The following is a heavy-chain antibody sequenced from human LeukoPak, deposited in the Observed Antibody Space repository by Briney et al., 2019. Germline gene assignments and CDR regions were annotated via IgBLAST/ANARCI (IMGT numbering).Heavy chain of an antibody. CDR3: ANGGTYSSGP. CDR1: GFTFSNSW. Sequence: PGGSLRLSCAASGFTFSNSWMSWVRQAPGKGLEWVATIKPDGSAQYYVDSVKGRFTISRVNAKNSLFLQINSLRAEDTAVYYCANGGTYSSGPWGQGTLVTVSS. V-gene: IGHV3-7*01. CDR2: IKPDGSAQ. D-gene: IGHD3-22*01. J-gene: IGHJ5*02.